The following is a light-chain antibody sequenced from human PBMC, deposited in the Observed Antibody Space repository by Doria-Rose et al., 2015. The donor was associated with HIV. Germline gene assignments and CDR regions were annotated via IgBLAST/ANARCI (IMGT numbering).Light chain of an antibody. J-gene: IGKJ3*01. CDR1: QSLLYTSKNY. CDR2: WAS. V-gene: IGKV4-1*01. Sequence: DIRVTQSPESLGMSLGERATLNCKSNQSLLYTSKNYLAWYQQKPGQPPKLLIYWASTRQYGVPARFNGSGSGTDFTLTISSLEAEDVAVYYCQQYYDTPSFGPGTTVDIK. CDR3: QQYYDTPS.